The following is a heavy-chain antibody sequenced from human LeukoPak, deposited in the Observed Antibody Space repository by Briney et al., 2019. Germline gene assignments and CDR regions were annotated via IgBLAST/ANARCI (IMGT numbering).Heavy chain of an antibody. CDR2: INHSGST. CDR1: GGSFSGYY. J-gene: IGHJ6*02. D-gene: IGHD5-12*01. V-gene: IGHV4-34*01. Sequence: SETLSLTCAVYGGSFSGYYWSWLRQPPGKGLEWIGEINHSGSTNYNPSLKSRVTISVDTSKNQFSLKLSSVTAADTAVYYCARSSTEATISPYGMDVWGQGTSVTVSS. CDR3: ARSSTEATISPYGMDV.